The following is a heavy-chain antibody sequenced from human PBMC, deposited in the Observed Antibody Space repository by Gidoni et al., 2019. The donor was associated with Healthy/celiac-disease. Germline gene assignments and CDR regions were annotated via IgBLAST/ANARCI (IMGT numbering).Heavy chain of an antibody. CDR1: GFTFSDYY. D-gene: IGHD2-2*01. CDR3: ARQPSGATAAAKGIAFDI. J-gene: IGHJ3*02. Sequence: QVQLVESGGGLVKPGGSLRLSCAASGFTFSDYYMSWIRQAPGKGLGWVSYISSSGSTIYYADSVKGRFTSSRDNAKNSLYLQMNSLRAEDTAVYYCARQPSGATAAAKGIAFDIWGQGTMVTVSS. V-gene: IGHV3-11*01. CDR2: ISSSGSTI.